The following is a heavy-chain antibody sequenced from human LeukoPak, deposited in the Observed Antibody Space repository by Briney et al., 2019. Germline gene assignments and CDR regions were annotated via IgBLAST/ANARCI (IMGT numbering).Heavy chain of an antibody. CDR2: IKSKTDGGTT. J-gene: IGHJ4*02. CDR1: GFTFSNAW. CDR3: RPYSSSSDFDY. Sequence: GGSLRLSCAASGFTFSNAWMSWVRQAPGKGLEWVGRIKSKTDGGTTDYAAPVKGRFTISRDDSKNTLYLQMNSLKTEDTSVYYCRPYSSSSDFDYWGQGTLITVSS. V-gene: IGHV3-15*01. D-gene: IGHD6-6*01.